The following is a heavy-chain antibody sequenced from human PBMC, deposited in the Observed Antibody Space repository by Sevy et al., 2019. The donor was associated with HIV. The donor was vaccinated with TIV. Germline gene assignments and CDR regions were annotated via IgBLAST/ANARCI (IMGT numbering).Heavy chain of an antibody. CDR2: IKHDGSEK. J-gene: IGHJ4*02. D-gene: IGHD5-12*01. CDR1: GFPFNNYW. Sequence: GGSLRLSCAVAGFPFNNYWMSWVRQAPGKGLEWVANIKHDGSEKYYADSVKGRFTISRDNARNSLYVQLNSLGAEDTAVYYCARDPGRSGYSAYDPSRDWGQGTLVTVSS. V-gene: IGHV3-7*01. CDR3: ARDPGRSGYSAYDPSRD.